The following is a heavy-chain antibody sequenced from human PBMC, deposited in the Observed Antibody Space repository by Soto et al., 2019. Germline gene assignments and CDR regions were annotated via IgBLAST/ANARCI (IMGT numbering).Heavy chain of an antibody. CDR3: AYRRGGSASGGNFDY. J-gene: IGHJ4*02. CDR2: IFWNDAK. CDR1: GFSFSTTGAG. D-gene: IGHD2-15*01. Sequence: QIALKESGPTLVKPSQTLTLTCTFSGFSFSTTGAGVGWIRQPPGKALEWLALIFWNDAKRYGPSLRSRLTIIKDTSKNQVVLTMTNVDPVDTATYYCAYRRGGSASGGNFDYWGQGTPVTVYS. V-gene: IGHV2-5*01.